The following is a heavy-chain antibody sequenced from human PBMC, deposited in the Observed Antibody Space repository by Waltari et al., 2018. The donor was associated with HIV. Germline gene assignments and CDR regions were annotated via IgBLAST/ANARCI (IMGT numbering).Heavy chain of an antibody. CDR3: AGDGGWLVSWYFDL. J-gene: IGHJ2*01. D-gene: IGHD6-19*01. CDR1: GGSISSYY. Sequence: QVQLQESGPGLVKPSETLSLTCTVSGGSISSYYWSWIRQPAGKGLGWIGRIYTSGSTNYNPSRKSRVTMSVDTSKNQFSLNLSSVTAADTSVYYCAGDGGWLVSWYFDLWGRGTLVTVSS. V-gene: IGHV4-4*07. CDR2: IYTSGST.